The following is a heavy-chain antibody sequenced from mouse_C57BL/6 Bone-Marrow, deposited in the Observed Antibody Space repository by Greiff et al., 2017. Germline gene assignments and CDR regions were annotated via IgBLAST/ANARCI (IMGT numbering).Heavy chain of an antibody. V-gene: IGHV14-3*01. Sequence: VQLQQPGAELVKPGASVKLSCKASGYTFTSYWMHWVKQRPEHGLEWIGRIDPANGNTKYAPKFQGKATITADPSSNTAYLQLSSLTAEDTALYYCARIQSSYYSNYGGQGTTLTVSS. CDR1: GYTFTSYW. CDR2: IDPANGNT. CDR3: ARIQSSYYSNY. D-gene: IGHD2-5*01. J-gene: IGHJ2*01.